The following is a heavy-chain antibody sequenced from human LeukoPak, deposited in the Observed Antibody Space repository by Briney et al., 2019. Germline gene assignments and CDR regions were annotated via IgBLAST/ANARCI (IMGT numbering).Heavy chain of an antibody. CDR1: GFTFSDYS. D-gene: IGHD2-2*02. J-gene: IGHJ4*02. CDR2: ISSSSGTI. Sequence: GGSLRLSRAASGFTFSDYSINWVRQAPGKGLEWVSYISSSSGTIYYADSMKGRFTISRDNAKNSLYLQMNSLRAEDTAVYYCARNKYCSSTSCYTLSFECWGQGTLVTVSS. V-gene: IGHV3-48*04. CDR3: ARNKYCSSTSCYTLSFEC.